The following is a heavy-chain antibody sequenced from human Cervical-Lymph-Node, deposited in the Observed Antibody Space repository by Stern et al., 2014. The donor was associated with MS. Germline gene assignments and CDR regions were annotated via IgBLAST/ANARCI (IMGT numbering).Heavy chain of an antibody. D-gene: IGHD3-16*02. CDR2: LYYSGST. CDR3: ARAGPYDYIWGNFRHRAFYFDS. V-gene: IGHV4-59*01. CDR1: SGFIGNNY. J-gene: IGHJ4*02. Sequence: QVQLVESGPGLVKPSATLSLMCSVSSGFIGNNYWSWIRQPPGKGLEWIGHLYYSGSTYYNPSLKSRVTISLDTSKNQLSLRLSSVTAADTAVYYCARAGPYDYIWGNFRHRAFYFDSWGQGALVTVSS.